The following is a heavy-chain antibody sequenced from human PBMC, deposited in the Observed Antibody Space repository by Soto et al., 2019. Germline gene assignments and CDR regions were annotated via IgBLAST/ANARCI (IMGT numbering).Heavy chain of an antibody. CDR2: IIPIFGTA. CDR1: GGTFSSYT. V-gene: IGHV1-69*13. Sequence: GASVKVSCKASGGTFSSYTISWVRQAPGQGLEWMGGIIPIFGTANYAQKFQGRVTITADESTSTAYMELSSLRSEDTAVYYCARGPVYYDILTGYYGPYYYGMDVWGQGTTVTVSS. J-gene: IGHJ6*02. D-gene: IGHD3-9*01. CDR3: ARGPVYYDILTGYYGPYYYGMDV.